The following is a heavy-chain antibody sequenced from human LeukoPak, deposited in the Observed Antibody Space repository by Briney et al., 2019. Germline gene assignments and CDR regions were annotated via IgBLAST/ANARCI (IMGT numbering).Heavy chain of an antibody. J-gene: IGHJ4*02. CDR1: GGSISSSTYY. CDR2: IYYSGST. D-gene: IGHD6-13*01. Sequence: SETLSLTSTVPGGSISSSTYYWGWIRQPPGKGLEWIGSIYYSGSTYYNPSLKSRVTISVDTSKNQFSLKLSSVTAADTAVYYCARYELGPPYSRSWNFDYWGQGTLVTVSS. V-gene: IGHV4-39*01. CDR3: ARYELGPPYSRSWNFDY.